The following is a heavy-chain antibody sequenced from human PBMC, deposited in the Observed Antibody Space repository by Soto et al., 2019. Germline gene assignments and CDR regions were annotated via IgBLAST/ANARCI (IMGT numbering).Heavy chain of an antibody. D-gene: IGHD3-10*01. J-gene: IGHJ4*02. CDR2: MNPNSGNT. V-gene: IGHV1-8*01. CDR1: GYTFTSYD. CDR3: ARGLFSGKQASY. Sequence: QVQLVQSGAEVKKPGPSLKVSCKASGYTFTSYDTNWVRQATGQGLEWMGWMNPNSGNTGYAQKFQGRVTMSRNTSISTAYMELSSLRSEDTAVYYCARGLFSGKQASYWGQGTLVTVSS.